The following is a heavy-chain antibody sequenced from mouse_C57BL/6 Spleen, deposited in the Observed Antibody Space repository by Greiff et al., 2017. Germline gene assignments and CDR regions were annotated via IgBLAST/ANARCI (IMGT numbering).Heavy chain of an antibody. J-gene: IGHJ1*03. D-gene: IGHD1-1*01. V-gene: IGHV1-80*01. Sequence: QLKQSGAELVKPGASVKISCKASGYAFSSYWMNWVKQRPGKGLEWIGQIYPGDGDTNYNGKFKGKATLTADKSSSTAYMQLSSLTSEDSAVYFCARSGTTVVDYFDVWGTGTTVTVSS. CDR3: ARSGTTVVDYFDV. CDR1: GYAFSSYW. CDR2: IYPGDGDT.